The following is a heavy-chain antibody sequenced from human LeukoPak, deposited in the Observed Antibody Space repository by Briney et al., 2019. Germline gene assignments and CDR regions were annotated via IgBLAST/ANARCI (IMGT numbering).Heavy chain of an antibody. D-gene: IGHD3-22*01. CDR3: ARGTDYYDSSRPWDY. CDR2: IYHSGST. Sequence: SETLSLTCSVSGGSISSGYYRGWIRQPPGKGLEWIGSIYHSGSTYYNPSLKSRVTISVDTSKNQFSLKLSSVTAADTAVYYCARGTDYYDSSRPWDYWGQGTLVTVSS. V-gene: IGHV4-38-2*02. CDR1: GGSISSGYY. J-gene: IGHJ4*02.